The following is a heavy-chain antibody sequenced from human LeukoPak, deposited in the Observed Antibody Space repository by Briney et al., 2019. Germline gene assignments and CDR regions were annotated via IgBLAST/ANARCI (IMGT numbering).Heavy chain of an antibody. J-gene: IGHJ4*02. Sequence: GGSLRLSCAASGFTFSSYEMNWVRQAPGKGLEWVSYISSSGSTIYYADSVKGRFTISRDNAKNSLYLQMNSLRAEETAVYYCARVGRTVTTLSLDYWGQGTLVTVSS. V-gene: IGHV3-48*03. CDR2: ISSSGSTI. D-gene: IGHD4-17*01. CDR3: ARVGRTVTTLSLDY. CDR1: GFTFSSYE.